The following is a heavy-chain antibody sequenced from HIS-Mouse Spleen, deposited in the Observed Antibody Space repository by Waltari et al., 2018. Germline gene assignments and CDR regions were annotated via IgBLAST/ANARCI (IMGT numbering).Heavy chain of an antibody. Sequence: QLQLQESGPGLVKPSETLSLTCTVSGGSIRSSSYSWGWIRQPPWKGLEWIGSIYYSGSTYYNPSLKSRVTISVDTSKNQFSLKLSSVTAADTAVYYCAREIPYSSSWYDWYFDLWGRGTLVTVSS. CDR1: GGSIRSSSYS. D-gene: IGHD6-13*01. V-gene: IGHV4-39*07. CDR3: AREIPYSSSWYDWYFDL. J-gene: IGHJ2*01. CDR2: IYYSGST.